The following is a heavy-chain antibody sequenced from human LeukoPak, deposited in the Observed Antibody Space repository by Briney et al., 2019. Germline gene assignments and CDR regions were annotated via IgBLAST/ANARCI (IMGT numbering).Heavy chain of an antibody. J-gene: IGHJ4*02. CDR1: GFTFNNYA. CDR2: ISGGGST. D-gene: IGHD6-6*01. CDR3: ARGSSSSFDY. V-gene: IGHV3-23*01. Sequence: GGSLRLSCAASGFTFNNYAMSWVRQAPGQGLEWVSAISGGGSTYYADSVKGRFTISRDNAKNSLYLQMNSLRAEDTAVYYCARGSSSSFDYWGQGTLVTVSS.